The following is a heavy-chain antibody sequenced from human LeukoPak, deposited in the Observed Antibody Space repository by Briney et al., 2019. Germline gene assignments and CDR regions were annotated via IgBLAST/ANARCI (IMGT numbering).Heavy chain of an antibody. CDR2: IYTSGST. CDR1: GGSISSGSYY. Sequence: SETLSLTCTVSGGSISSGSYYWSWIRQPAGKGLEWIGRIYTSGSTNCNPSLKSRVTISVDTSKNQFSLKLSSVTAADTAVYYCARRAYCSSTSCQKGYYYYMDVWGKGTTVTVSS. J-gene: IGHJ6*03. V-gene: IGHV4-61*02. CDR3: ARRAYCSSTSCQKGYYYYMDV. D-gene: IGHD2-2*01.